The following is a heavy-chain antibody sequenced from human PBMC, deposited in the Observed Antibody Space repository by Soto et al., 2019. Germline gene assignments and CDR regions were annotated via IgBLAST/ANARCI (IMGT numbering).Heavy chain of an antibody. D-gene: IGHD3-22*01. J-gene: IGHJ4*01. V-gene: IGHV3-15*07. CDR2: IKSKTDGGTT. CDR1: GFTFSNAW. Sequence: EVHLVESGGGLVKPGGSLRLSCAASGFTFSNAWINWVRQAPGKGLEWVGRIKSKTDGGTTDFAAPVKGRFAISRDDSKDMVYLQMNSLKTEDTGISYCTTDSYSTMMVVRFDYWGHGTLVTVSS. CDR3: TTDSYSTMMVVRFDY.